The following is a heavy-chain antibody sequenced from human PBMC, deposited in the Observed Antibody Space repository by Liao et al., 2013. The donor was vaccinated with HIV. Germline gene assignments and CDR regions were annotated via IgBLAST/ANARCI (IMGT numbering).Heavy chain of an antibody. CDR3: ARDSSKWSNNAFHI. Sequence: QVQLQESGPGLVKPSETLSLTCSVSGGSMTNHYWSWIRQPAGKGLEWIGRVYPTGGTNFNPSFQRRVTMSIDTSKNEFSLNLRSVTAADTAVYFCARDSSKWSNNAFHIWGQGAMVTVSS. V-gene: IGHV4-4*07. CDR1: GGSMTNHY. D-gene: IGHD6-19*01. J-gene: IGHJ3*02. CDR2: VYPTGGT.